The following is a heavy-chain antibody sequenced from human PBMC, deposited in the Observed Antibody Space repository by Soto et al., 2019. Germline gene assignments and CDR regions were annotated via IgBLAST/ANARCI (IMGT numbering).Heavy chain of an antibody. CDR2: TGSGTGPG. CDR3: ARRDSGGFFRFFDS. D-gene: IGHD2-15*01. Sequence: QVQLVQSGTEVKKPGSSVKVSCKTSGGSLSTNPISWVRQAPGQGLEWMGGTGSGTGPGNHAQKFQGRLTVTADKHTGAVYMELTNLSSEDTAVYYCARRDSGGFFRFFDSWGQGTLVTVSS. J-gene: IGHJ4*02. CDR1: GGSLSTNP. V-gene: IGHV1-69*06.